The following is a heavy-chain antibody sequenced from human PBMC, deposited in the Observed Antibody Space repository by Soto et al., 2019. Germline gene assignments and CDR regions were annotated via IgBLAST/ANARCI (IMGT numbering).Heavy chain of an antibody. D-gene: IGHD6-19*01. J-gene: IGHJ3*02. CDR2: IIPIFGTA. Sequence: SVKVSCKASGGTFSSYAISWVRQAPGQGLEWMGGIIPIFGTANYAQKFQGRVTITADESRRTAYMELSSLRSEHTAVYYCARPQSEYSSGWDAFDIRGQGTMCTVAS. V-gene: IGHV1-69*13. CDR1: GGTFSSYA. CDR3: ARPQSEYSSGWDAFDI.